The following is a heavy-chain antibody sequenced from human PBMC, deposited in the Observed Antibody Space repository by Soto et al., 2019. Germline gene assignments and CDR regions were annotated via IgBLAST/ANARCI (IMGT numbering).Heavy chain of an antibody. CDR1: GGSISSGYYY. V-gene: IGHV4-30-4*01. CDR3: ARVGYSSSWYRRGAFDI. CDR2: IYYSRNT. Sequence: PSETLSLTCSVSGGSISSGYYYWSWIPQPPGKGLEWIGNIYYSRNTYYNPSLKSRLIISIDTSKNQFSLKLTSVTAADTAVYYCARVGYSSSWYRRGAFDIWGQGTMVTVSS. J-gene: IGHJ3*02. D-gene: IGHD6-13*01.